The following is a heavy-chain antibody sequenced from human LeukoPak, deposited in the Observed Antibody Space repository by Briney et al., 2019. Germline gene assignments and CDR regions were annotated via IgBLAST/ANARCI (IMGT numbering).Heavy chain of an antibody. J-gene: IGHJ6*03. D-gene: IGHD3-9*01. CDR1: GYTFTSYD. CDR2: MNPHSGNT. CDR3: ARDRHRTVIRYFDWLPLAFYYMDV. V-gene: IGHV1-8*01. Sequence: ASVKVSCKASGYTFTSYDINWVRQATGQGLEWMGWMNPHSGNTGYAQKFQGRVTMTRNTSISTAYMELSTLRSEDTAIYYCARDRHRTVIRYFDWLPLAFYYMDVWGKGTTVTISS.